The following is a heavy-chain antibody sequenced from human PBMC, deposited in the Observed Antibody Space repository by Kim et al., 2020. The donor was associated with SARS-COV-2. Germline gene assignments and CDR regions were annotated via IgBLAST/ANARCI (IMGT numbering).Heavy chain of an antibody. CDR1: GFTFDDYA. CDR2: ISWNSGSI. CDR3: AKAGDCSGGSCYIDY. Sequence: GGSLRLSCAASGFTFDDYAMHWVRQAPGKGLEWVSGISWNSGSIGYADSAKGRFTISRDNAKNSLYLQMNSLRAEDTALYYCAKAGDCSGGSCYIDYWG. V-gene: IGHV3-9*01. D-gene: IGHD2-15*01. J-gene: IGHJ4*03.